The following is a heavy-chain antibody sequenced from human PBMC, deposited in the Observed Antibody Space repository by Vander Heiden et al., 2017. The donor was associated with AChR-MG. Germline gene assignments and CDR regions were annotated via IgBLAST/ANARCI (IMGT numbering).Heavy chain of an antibody. CDR1: GQPLRTPW. CDR2: IYCGDSET. D-gene: IGHD3-3*01. Sequence: DVHLVPFGPAVSKPAAPLQISGYASGQPLRTPWIAWVPRTPGKGLEWMGSIYCGDSETRYSPSFRGQVALSADTSINTACLQWTSLKASDTAMYYCAKSGDFWSGAEDAFDIWGQGTKVTVAS. CDR3: AKSGDFWSGAEDAFDI. J-gene: IGHJ3*02. V-gene: IGHV5-51*03.